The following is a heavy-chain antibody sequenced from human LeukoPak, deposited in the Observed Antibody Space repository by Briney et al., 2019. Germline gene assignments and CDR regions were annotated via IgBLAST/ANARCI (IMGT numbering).Heavy chain of an antibody. V-gene: IGHV3-23*01. D-gene: IGHD3-16*02. CDR1: GFTFRSYA. Sequence: PGGSLRLSCAASGFTFRSYAMTWVRQAPGKGLECVSGISGGGSSTSYADSVKGRFTISRDNSKNTLYLQMNSLRAEDTAVYYCAKSLYRGMDVWGRGTTVTDSS. J-gene: IGHJ6*04. CDR3: AKSLYRGMDV. CDR2: ISGGGSST.